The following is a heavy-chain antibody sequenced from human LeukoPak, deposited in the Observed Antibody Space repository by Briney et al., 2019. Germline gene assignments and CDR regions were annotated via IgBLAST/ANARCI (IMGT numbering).Heavy chain of an antibody. D-gene: IGHD6-19*01. CDR1: GGTFTSYA. V-gene: IGHV1-69*13. CDR2: IIPIFGTA. CDR3: ARDRWPRGSSSGLKFAY. Sequence: SVKVSFKASGGTFTSYAISWVRQAPGQGLEWMGGIIPIFGTANKSQKFQGRVTITADESTSTAYMELSSLRSEDPAVYYCARDRWPRGSSSGLKFAYWGQGTLVTVSS. J-gene: IGHJ4*02.